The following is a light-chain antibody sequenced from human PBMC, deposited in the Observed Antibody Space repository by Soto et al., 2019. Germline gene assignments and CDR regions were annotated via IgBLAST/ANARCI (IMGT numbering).Light chain of an antibody. CDR3: QQRSNWFGCT. Sequence: EIVLTQSPATLSLSPGERATLSCRASQSVSTYLAWYQQKPGQAPRLLIYDASNRATGIPARFSGSGSGTDFTLTISSLEPEDFAIYYCQQRSNWFGCTFGPGTKVDIK. J-gene: IGKJ3*01. CDR2: DAS. CDR1: QSVSTY. V-gene: IGKV3-11*01.